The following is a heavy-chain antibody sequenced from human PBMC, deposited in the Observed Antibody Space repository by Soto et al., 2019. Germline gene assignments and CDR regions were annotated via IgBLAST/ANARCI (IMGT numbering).Heavy chain of an antibody. CDR2: IYYSGST. D-gene: IGHD1-1*01. CDR1: GGSMSTYF. J-gene: IGHJ4*02. V-gene: IGHV4-59*01. Sequence: SETLSLTCTVSGGSMSTYFCSWIRQTPGKGLEWIGSIYYSGSTDYNPSLKSQVTISVDSSKNQFSLRLTSVTAADTAVYYCARWSGTTSFDCWGQGTLVTVSS. CDR3: ARWSGTTSFDC.